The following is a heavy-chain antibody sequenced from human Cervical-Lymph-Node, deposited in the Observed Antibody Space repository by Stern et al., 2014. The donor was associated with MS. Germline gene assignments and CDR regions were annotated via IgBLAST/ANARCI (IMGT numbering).Heavy chain of an antibody. V-gene: IGHV5-51*03. J-gene: IGHJ4*02. Sequence: EVHLVESGTEVKKPGESLKISCKGSGYSFSNYWIGWVRQMPGKGREWIGIIYPGDSDTRYRPSFQGQVTISADKSINTAYLQWSSLKASDTAIYYCATAPPRGYTYGNFDYWGQGTLVTVSS. CDR2: IYPGDSDT. CDR3: ATAPPRGYTYGNFDY. CDR1: GYSFSNYW. D-gene: IGHD5-18*01.